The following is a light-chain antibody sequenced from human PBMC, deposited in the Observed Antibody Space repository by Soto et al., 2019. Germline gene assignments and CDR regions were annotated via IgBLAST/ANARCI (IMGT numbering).Light chain of an antibody. CDR3: QQVESYPST. CDR1: QGISSF. J-gene: IGKJ4*01. Sequence: IQLTQTPYSLSASVGERVTITCLASQGISSFLAWYQQKPGKAPKLLIYAASSLQSGVPSRFSGSGFGTDFTLTITSLQPEDFATYYCQQVESYPSTFGG. V-gene: IGKV1-9*01. CDR2: AAS.